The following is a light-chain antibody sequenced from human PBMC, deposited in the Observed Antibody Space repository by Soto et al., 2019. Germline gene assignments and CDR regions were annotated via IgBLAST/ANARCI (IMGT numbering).Light chain of an antibody. V-gene: IGKV1-5*01. CDR1: QSIRTW. Sequence: DIQMTQSPSTLSASVGDRVTITCRASQSIRTWLAWYQHKPGKAPKFLIYDASTVESVVPSRFSGSGSGTEFTLTISDLQPDDFATYYCQQYHNYPRTFGQGTRVEIK. J-gene: IGKJ1*01. CDR3: QQYHNYPRT. CDR2: DAS.